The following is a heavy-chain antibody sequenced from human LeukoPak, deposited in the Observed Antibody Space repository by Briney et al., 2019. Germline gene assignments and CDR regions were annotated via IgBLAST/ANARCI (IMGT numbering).Heavy chain of an antibody. CDR2: ISYDGSNK. Sequence: GGSLRLSCVVSGFTFSTYAMSWVRQAPGKGLEWVAVISYDGSNKYYADSVKGRFTISRDNSKNTLYLQMNSLRAEDTAVYYCAKGGMVRGVIPSYYYYGMDVWGQGTTVTVSS. CDR1: GFTFSTYA. V-gene: IGHV3-30*18. J-gene: IGHJ6*02. D-gene: IGHD3-10*01. CDR3: AKGGMVRGVIPSYYYYGMDV.